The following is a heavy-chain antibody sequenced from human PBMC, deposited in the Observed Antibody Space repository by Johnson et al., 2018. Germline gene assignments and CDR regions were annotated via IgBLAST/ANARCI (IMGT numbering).Heavy chain of an antibody. J-gene: IGHJ4*02. CDR3: AREYTESHLDS. Sequence: LRWVRQVPGKGLESRTIMWFDKNNQDYADSLKGRLTISSDNAQNSLYLQMSSLRAEDTAVYYCAREYTESHLDSWGQGTLVTVSS. D-gene: IGHD2-2*02. V-gene: IGHV3-33*01. CDR2: MWFDKNNQ.